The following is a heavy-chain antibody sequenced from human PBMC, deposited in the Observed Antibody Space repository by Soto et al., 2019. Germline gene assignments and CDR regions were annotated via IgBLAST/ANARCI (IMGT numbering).Heavy chain of an antibody. D-gene: IGHD3-9*01. Sequence: ASVKVSCKTSGYTFARYGINWVRQAPGQGLEWLGWINTYNGNKKYAEELQGRVTLTTDTPTSTAYIELRSLRSDDTAIYYCARLGPRHLDYDILTVGMDVWGQGTTVTVSS. CDR2: INTYNGNK. V-gene: IGHV1-18*01. CDR1: GYTFARYG. CDR3: ARLGPRHLDYDILTVGMDV. J-gene: IGHJ6*02.